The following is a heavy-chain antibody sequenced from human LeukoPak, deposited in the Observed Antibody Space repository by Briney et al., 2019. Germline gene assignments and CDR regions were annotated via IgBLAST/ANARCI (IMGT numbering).Heavy chain of an antibody. CDR3: ARDGRALRYFDWTRGAFDI. D-gene: IGHD3-9*01. CDR2: ISAYNGNT. J-gene: IGHJ3*02. CDR1: GYTFTSYG. Sequence: ASVEVSCKASGYTFTSYGISWVRQAPGQGLEWMGWISAYNGNTNYAQKLQGRVTMTTDTSTSTAYMELRSLRSDDTAVYYCARDGRALRYFDWTRGAFDIWGQGTMVTVSS. V-gene: IGHV1-18*01.